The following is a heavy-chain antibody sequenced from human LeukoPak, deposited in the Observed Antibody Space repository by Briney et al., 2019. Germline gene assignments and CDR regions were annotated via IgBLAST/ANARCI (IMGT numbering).Heavy chain of an antibody. Sequence: GGSLRLSCVASGFTFRTYRMHWVRQAPGKGLEWVSYIGSDSRNIYYADSVKGRFTISRDNAKNSLFLHMNSLRSEDTAVYYCARAFYSSSWAPLDFWGQGTLLTVSS. CDR3: ARAFYSSSWAPLDF. V-gene: IGHV3-48*01. J-gene: IGHJ4*02. CDR2: IGSDSRNI. D-gene: IGHD6-13*01. CDR1: GFTFRTYR.